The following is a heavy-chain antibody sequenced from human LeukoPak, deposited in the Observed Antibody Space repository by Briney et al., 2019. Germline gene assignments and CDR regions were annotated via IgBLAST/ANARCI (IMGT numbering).Heavy chain of an antibody. D-gene: IGHD4-11*01. Sequence: GRSLRLSCAASGFAVGSSYMSWVRRAPGKGLEWVSVIYTGSDTYYADSVQGRFTISRDDSKNTVYLQMSSLRPEATAVYYCSRDPALTTGYGMDVWGQGTTVTVYS. J-gene: IGHJ6*02. CDR2: IYTGSDT. CDR3: SRDPALTTGYGMDV. V-gene: IGHV3-66*01. CDR1: GFAVGSSY.